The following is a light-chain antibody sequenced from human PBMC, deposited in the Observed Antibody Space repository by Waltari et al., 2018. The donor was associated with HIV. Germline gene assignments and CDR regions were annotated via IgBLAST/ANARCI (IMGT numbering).Light chain of an antibody. CDR1: RSNIGGNF. V-gene: IGLV1-47*01. J-gene: IGLJ1*01. CDR2: RND. Sequence: QSVLTQPSSVSATPGQTINISCSGSRSNIGGNFFFWYQQVARTAPKLLVYRNDQRPSGVSDRFSGFRLGTSASLAISGLRSEDEGDYYCASWDDSLLGHVFGTGT. CDR3: ASWDDSLLGHV.